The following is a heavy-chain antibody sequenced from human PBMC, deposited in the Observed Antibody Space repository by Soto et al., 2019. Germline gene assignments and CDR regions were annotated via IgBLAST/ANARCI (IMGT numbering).Heavy chain of an antibody. CDR1: GYTFTSYV. D-gene: IGHD3-22*01. CDR2: ISAYNGNT. J-gene: IGHJ3*02. Sequence: GASVKVSCKASGYTFTSYVIIWVRQAPGQGLEWMGWISAYNGNTNYAQKLQGRVTMTTDTSTSTAYMELRSLRSDDTAVYYCASSGILVVITEQHAFDISGQGTMVTVSS. V-gene: IGHV1-18*01. CDR3: ASSGILVVITEQHAFDI.